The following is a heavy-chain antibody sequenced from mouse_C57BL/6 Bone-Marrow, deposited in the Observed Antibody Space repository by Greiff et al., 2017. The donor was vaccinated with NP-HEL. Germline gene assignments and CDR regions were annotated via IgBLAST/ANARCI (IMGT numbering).Heavy chain of an antibody. J-gene: IGHJ2*01. CDR2: FYPGSGSI. CDR3: ARHEDYAYFDY. V-gene: IGHV1-62-2*01. D-gene: IGHD2-12*01. Sequence: VQLQQSGAELVKPGASVKLSSKALGYTFPEITLHGVKQRSGQVFEGIGWFYPGSGSIKYNEKFKDKATLTADKSSSTVYMELSRLTSEDSAVYFCARHEDYAYFDYWGQGTTLTVSS. CDR1: GYTFPEIT.